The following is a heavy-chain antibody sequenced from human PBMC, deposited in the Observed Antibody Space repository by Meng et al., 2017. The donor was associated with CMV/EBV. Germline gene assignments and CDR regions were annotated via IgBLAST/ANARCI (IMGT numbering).Heavy chain of an antibody. V-gene: IGHV3-15*01. Sequence: GESLKISCAASGFTFSNAWMSWVRQAPGKGLEWVGRIKSKTDGGTTDYAAPVKVRFTISRDDSKNTLYLQMNSLKTEDTAVYYCTTDDPQPYSSSSRGYYYGMDVWGQGTTVTVSS. CDR2: IKSKTDGGTT. D-gene: IGHD6-6*01. CDR3: TTDDPQPYSSSSRGYYYGMDV. CDR1: GFTFSNAW. J-gene: IGHJ6*02.